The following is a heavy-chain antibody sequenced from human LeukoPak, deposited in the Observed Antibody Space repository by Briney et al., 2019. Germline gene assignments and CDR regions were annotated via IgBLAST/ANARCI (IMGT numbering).Heavy chain of an antibody. CDR2: IRYDGSNK. CDR1: GFTFSSYG. D-gene: IGHD3-22*01. V-gene: IGHV3-30*02. J-gene: IGHJ4*02. Sequence: GGSLRLSCAASGFTFSSYGMHWVRQAPGKGLEWVAFIRYDGSNKYYADSVKGRFTISRDNSKNTLYLQMNSLRAEDTAVYYCAKDTLYYYDSSGRGYFDYWGQGTLVTVSS. CDR3: AKDTLYYYDSSGRGYFDY.